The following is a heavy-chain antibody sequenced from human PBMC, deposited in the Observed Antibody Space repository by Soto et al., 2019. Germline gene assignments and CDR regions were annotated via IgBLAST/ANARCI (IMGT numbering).Heavy chain of an antibody. CDR1: GYTFTGYA. CDR3: ARDSSGWPLY. J-gene: IGHJ4*02. V-gene: IGHV1-18*01. D-gene: IGHD6-19*01. Sequence: ASVKVSCKASGYTFTGYAMHWVRQAPGQGLEWMGWISAYNGNTNYAQKLQGRVTMTTDTSTSTAYMELRSLRSGDTAVYYCARDSSGWPLYWGQGTLVTVSS. CDR2: ISAYNGNT.